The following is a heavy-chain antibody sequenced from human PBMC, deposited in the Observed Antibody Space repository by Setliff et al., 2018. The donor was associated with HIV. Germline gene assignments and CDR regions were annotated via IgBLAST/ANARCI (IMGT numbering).Heavy chain of an antibody. CDR1: GGSFRSSRYY. D-gene: IGHD3-10*01. Sequence: SETPSLTCTVSGGSFRSSRYYWGWIRQPPGKGLEWIGNIHYGGFFWYSPSLKSRVTISVDTSKNQFSLKLSSVTAADTAVYYCARPALGIGGGSRFDNWGQGTRVTVSS. J-gene: IGHJ4*02. CDR2: IHYGGFF. V-gene: IGHV4-39*01. CDR3: ARPALGIGGGSRFDN.